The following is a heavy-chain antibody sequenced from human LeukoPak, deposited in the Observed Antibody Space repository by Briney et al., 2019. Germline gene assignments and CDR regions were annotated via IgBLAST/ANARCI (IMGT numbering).Heavy chain of an antibody. CDR1: GFTFSSYA. CDR2: ISSGSSTM. Sequence: GGSLRLSCAASGFTFSSYAMNWVRQAPGKGLGWVSYISSGSSTMNYADSVKGRFTISRDNAKNSLYLQMNSLRVEDTAVYYCARDGFLECLLYSYYFDYWGQGTLVTVSS. V-gene: IGHV3-48*01. D-gene: IGHD3-3*01. CDR3: ARDGFLECLLYSYYFDY. J-gene: IGHJ4*02.